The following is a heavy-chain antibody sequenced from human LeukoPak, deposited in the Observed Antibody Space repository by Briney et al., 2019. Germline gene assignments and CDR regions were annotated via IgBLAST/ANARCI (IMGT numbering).Heavy chain of an antibody. CDR2: INHSGST. CDR1: GGSISSYY. Sequence: SETLSLTCTVSGGSISSYYWSWIRQPPGKGLEWIGEINHSGSTNYNPSLKSRVTISVDTSKNQFSLKLSSVTAADTAVYYCARGSGSYYIWGQGTLVTVSS. D-gene: IGHD1-26*01. J-gene: IGHJ4*02. CDR3: ARGSGSYYI. V-gene: IGHV4-34*01.